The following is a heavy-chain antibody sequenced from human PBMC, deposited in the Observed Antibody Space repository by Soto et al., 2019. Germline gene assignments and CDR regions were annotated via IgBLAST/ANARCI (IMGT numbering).Heavy chain of an antibody. CDR2: IYYSGST. Sequence: SETLSLTCTVSGGSISSGDYYWSWIRQPPGKGLEWIGYIYYSGSTYYNPSLKSRVTISVDTSKNQFSLKLSSVTAADTAVYYCASVLLWFGELLGGAFDIWGQGTMVT. D-gene: IGHD3-10*01. CDR1: GGSISSGDYY. V-gene: IGHV4-30-4*02. CDR3: ASVLLWFGELLGGAFDI. J-gene: IGHJ3*02.